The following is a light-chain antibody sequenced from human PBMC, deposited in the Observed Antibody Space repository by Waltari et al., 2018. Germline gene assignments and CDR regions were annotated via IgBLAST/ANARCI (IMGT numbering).Light chain of an antibody. J-gene: IGKJ2*01. V-gene: IGKV3-11*01. CDR3: QQRGRS. CDR2: DGS. Sequence: EIVLSQSPATLSLSPGERAPLSCMASQRISSFLAWYQQKPGQAPRLLIFDGSNRATGIPARFSGSGSGTDFTLTISSLEPEDFAVYFCQQRGRSFGQGTKLEI. CDR1: QRISSF.